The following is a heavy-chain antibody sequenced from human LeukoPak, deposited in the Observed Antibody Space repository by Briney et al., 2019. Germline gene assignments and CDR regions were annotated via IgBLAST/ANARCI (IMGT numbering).Heavy chain of an antibody. V-gene: IGHV4-39*07. CDR3: ARGGGEVLLWFGESPYFDY. D-gene: IGHD3-10*01. J-gene: IGHJ4*02. CDR1: GGSISSTYYY. CDR2: IYYGGST. Sequence: SETLSLTCSVSGGSISSTYYYWGWIRQPPGKGLEWIGNIYYGGSTYYNPSLKSRVTISVDKSKNQFSLKLSSVTAADTAVYYCARGGGEVLLWFGESPYFDYWGQGTLVTVSS.